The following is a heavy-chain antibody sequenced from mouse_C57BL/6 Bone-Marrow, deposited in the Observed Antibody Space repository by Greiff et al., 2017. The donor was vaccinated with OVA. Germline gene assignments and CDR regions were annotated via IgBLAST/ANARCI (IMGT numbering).Heavy chain of an antibody. Sequence: VQLQQPGAELVKPGASVKLSCKASGYTFTSYWMPWVKQRPGQGLEWIGMIHPNSGSTNYNEKFKSKATLTVDKSSSTAYMQLSSLASEDSAFYYCHSTLFAYWGQGTLVTVSA. CDR2: IHPNSGST. J-gene: IGHJ3*01. CDR1: GYTFTSYW. CDR3: HSTLFAY. V-gene: IGHV1-64*01. D-gene: IGHD2-5*01.